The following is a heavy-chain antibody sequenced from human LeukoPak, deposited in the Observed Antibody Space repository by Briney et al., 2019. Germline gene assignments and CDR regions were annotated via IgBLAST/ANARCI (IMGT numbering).Heavy chain of an antibody. CDR2: ISSSSSTI. CDR1: GFTFSTYS. Sequence: GGSLRLSRAASGFTFSTYSMNWIRQAPGKGLEWVSYISSSSSTIYYADSVEGRFTISRDNARNSLYLQMNSLRAEDTAVYYCARVPMWNYYDSVGWGQGTLVTVSS. J-gene: IGHJ4*02. D-gene: IGHD3-22*01. V-gene: IGHV3-48*04. CDR3: ARVPMWNYYDSVG.